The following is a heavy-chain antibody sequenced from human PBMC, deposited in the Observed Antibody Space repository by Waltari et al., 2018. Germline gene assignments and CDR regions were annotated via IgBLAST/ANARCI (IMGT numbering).Heavy chain of an antibody. Sequence: QVQLQESGPGLVKPSETLSLTCTVSGGSISSYYWSWIRQPPGKGLEWIGYIYYSGSTNYNPSLKSRVTISVDTSKNQFSLKLSSVTAVDTAVYYCARVRQYYYDSSGYTLWYFDLWGQGTLVTVSS. V-gene: IGHV4-59*01. CDR2: IYYSGST. D-gene: IGHD3-22*01. CDR1: GGSISSYY. CDR3: ARVRQYYYDSSGYTLWYFDL. J-gene: IGHJ2*01.